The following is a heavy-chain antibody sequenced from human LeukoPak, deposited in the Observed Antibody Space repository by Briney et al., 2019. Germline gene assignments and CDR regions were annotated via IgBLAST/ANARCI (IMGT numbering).Heavy chain of an antibody. CDR2: INPNSGGT. CDR3: ASGPGIAAAGTAIDY. CDR1: VYTFTNYY. Sequence: ASVKVSSKASVYTFTNYYMRWVRQAPGQGLEWLGCINPNSGGTNYAQKFQGRVTMTRDTSISTAYMELSRLRSDDTAVYYCASGPGIAAAGTAIDYWGQGTLVTVSS. D-gene: IGHD6-13*01. V-gene: IGHV1-2*02. J-gene: IGHJ4*02.